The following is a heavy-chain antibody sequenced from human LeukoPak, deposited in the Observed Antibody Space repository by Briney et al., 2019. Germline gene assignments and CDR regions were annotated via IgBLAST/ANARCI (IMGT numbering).Heavy chain of an antibody. CDR3: AKDGGLWLRSGGDYFDY. Sequence: GGSLRLSCAASGFTFSSYGMHWVRQAPGKGLEWVAFIRYGGSNKYYADSVKGRFTISRDNSKNTLYLQMNSLRAEDTAVYYCAKDGGLWLRSGGDYFDYWGQGTLVTVSS. D-gene: IGHD5-12*01. CDR2: IRYGGSNK. CDR1: GFTFSSYG. V-gene: IGHV3-30*02. J-gene: IGHJ4*02.